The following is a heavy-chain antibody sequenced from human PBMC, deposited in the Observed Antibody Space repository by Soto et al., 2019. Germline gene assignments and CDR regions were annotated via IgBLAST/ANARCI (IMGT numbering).Heavy chain of an antibody. Sequence: PGGSLRLSCAASGFTFSSYAMSWVRQAPGKGLEWVSAISGSGGSTYYADSVKGRFTISRDNSKNTLYLQMNSLRAEDTAVYYCAKSSVPGSSWSANFDYWGQGTLVTVPQ. J-gene: IGHJ4*02. CDR3: AKSSVPGSSWSANFDY. D-gene: IGHD6-13*01. V-gene: IGHV3-23*01. CDR1: GFTFSSYA. CDR2: ISGSGGST.